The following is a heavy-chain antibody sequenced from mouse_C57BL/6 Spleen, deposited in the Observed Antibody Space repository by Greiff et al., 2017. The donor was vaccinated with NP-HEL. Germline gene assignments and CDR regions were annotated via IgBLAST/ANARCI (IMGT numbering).Heavy chain of an antibody. Sequence: EVKLVESGGGLVKPGGSLKLSCAASGFTFSDYGMHWVRQAPEKGLEWVAYISSGSSTIYYADTVKGRFTFSRDNTKNTLFLQMTSLRSEDTAMYYCARQGPFYDADFDVWGTGTTVTVSS. CDR2: ISSGSSTI. V-gene: IGHV5-17*01. CDR3: ARQGPFYDADFDV. CDR1: GFTFSDYG. J-gene: IGHJ1*03. D-gene: IGHD1-1*01.